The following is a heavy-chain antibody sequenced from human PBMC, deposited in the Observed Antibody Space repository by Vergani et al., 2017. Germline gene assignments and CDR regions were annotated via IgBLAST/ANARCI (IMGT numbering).Heavy chain of an antibody. D-gene: IGHD3-22*01. CDR2: IWYDGSNK. Sequence: QVQLVESGGGVVQPGRSLRLSCAASGFTFSSYGMHWVRQAPGKGLEWVAVIWYDGSNKYYADSVKGRFTSSRDNSKNTLYLQMNRLSAEDTAVYYCAREVYDSSGYLFDYWGQGTLVTVSS. CDR1: GFTFSSYG. J-gene: IGHJ4*02. CDR3: AREVYDSSGYLFDY. V-gene: IGHV3-33*01.